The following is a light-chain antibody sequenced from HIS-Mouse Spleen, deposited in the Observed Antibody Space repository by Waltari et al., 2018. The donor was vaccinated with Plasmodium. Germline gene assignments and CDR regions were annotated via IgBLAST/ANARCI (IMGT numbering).Light chain of an antibody. J-gene: IGKJ3*01. CDR1: QSVSSN. V-gene: IGKV3-15*01. CDR2: GAS. CDR3: QQYNNWSFT. Sequence: EIVMTQSPATLSVSPGERASQSVSSNLAWYQQKPGQAPRLLIYGASTRATGIPARFSGIGSGTEFTLTISSLQSEDFAVYYCQQYNNWSFTFGPGTKVDIK.